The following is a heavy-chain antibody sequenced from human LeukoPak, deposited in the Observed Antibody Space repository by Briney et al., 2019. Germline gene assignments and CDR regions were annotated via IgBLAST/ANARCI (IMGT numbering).Heavy chain of an antibody. D-gene: IGHD3-10*01. CDR1: GGSISSYY. V-gene: IGHV4-34*01. CDR2: INHSGST. CDR3: ARGASGLFFDY. J-gene: IGHJ4*02. Sequence: PSETLSLTCTVSGGSISSYYWSWIRQPPGKGLEWIGEINHSGSTNYNPSLKSRVTISVDTSKNQFSLKLSSVTAADTAVYYCARGASGLFFDYWGQGTLVTVSS.